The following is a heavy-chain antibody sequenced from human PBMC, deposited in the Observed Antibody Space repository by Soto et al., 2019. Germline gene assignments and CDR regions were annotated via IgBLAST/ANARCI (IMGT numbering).Heavy chain of an antibody. CDR1: GYSFTSYW. Sequence: PGESLKISCKGSGYSFTSYWISWVRQMPGKGLEWMGRTDPSDSYTNYSPSFQGHVTISADKSISTAYLQWSSLKASDIAMYYCARHGLYSGYDFGAHVPYYYGMDVWGQGTTVTV. CDR3: ARHGLYSGYDFGAHVPYYYGMDV. V-gene: IGHV5-10-1*01. D-gene: IGHD5-12*01. CDR2: TDPSDSYT. J-gene: IGHJ6*02.